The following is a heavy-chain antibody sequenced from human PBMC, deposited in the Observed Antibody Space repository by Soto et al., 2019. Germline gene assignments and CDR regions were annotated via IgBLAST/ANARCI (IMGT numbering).Heavy chain of an antibody. V-gene: IGHV3-74*01. CDR3: ARDLIIVDTTGEDFEY. Sequence: EVQLVESGGGLVQPGGSLRLSCATSGFTFSNYWMHWVRQVPGKGLMWVSRITPDGSYTSYADSVKGRFTISRDNAKNTLYLQMNGLRVDDTAIYYCARDLIIVDTTGEDFEYWGQGTLVAVSS. D-gene: IGHD5-12*01. CDR1: GFTFSNYW. J-gene: IGHJ4*02. CDR2: ITPDGSYT.